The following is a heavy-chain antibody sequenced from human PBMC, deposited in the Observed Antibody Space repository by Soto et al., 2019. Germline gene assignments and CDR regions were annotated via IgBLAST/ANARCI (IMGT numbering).Heavy chain of an antibody. Sequence: SETLSLTCDVSGYAISSGFYWAWIRQPPGKRLEWIGNIYFTGTTSYNPSLKTRVTMSVDTSKNQFSLRLSSVTAADTAVFYCARVRRIGMSGSPGDSWGQGTQVTVS. CDR3: ARVRRIGMSGSPGDS. D-gene: IGHD3-10*01. V-gene: IGHV4-38-2*01. CDR2: IYFTGTT. CDR1: GYAISSGFY. J-gene: IGHJ4*02.